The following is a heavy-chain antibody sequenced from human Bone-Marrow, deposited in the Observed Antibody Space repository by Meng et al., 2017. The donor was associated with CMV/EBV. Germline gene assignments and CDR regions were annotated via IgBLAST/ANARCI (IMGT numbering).Heavy chain of an antibody. J-gene: IGHJ4*02. V-gene: IGHV3-30*02. CDR2: IRYDGSNK. CDR3: AKSYGDYVDYFDY. Sequence: GGSLRLSCAASGFTFSSYGMHWVRQAPGKGLEWVAFIRYDGSNKYYVDSVKGRFTISRDSSKNTLYLQMNSLRAEDTAVYYCAKSYGDYVDYFDYWGQGTLVTVSS. D-gene: IGHD4-17*01. CDR1: GFTFSSYG.